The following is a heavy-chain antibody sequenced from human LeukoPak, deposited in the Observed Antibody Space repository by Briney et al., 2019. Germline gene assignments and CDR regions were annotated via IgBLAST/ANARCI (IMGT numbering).Heavy chain of an antibody. CDR2: ISDIGSI. Sequence: SETLSLTCAVYGGSFSGYYWSWIRQPPGKGLEWIAYISDIGSINYNPSLKSRVTISLDTSKSQFSLKLSSVTAADTAVYYCAGHHPRNTVDFWGQGTLVTVSS. CDR1: GGSFSGYY. D-gene: IGHD2/OR15-2a*01. J-gene: IGHJ4*02. CDR3: AGHHPRNTVDF. V-gene: IGHV4-59*08.